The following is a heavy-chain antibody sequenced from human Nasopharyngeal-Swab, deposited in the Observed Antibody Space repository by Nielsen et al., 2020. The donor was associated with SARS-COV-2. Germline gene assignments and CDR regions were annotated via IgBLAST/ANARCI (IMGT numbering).Heavy chain of an antibody. CDR2: ISSSSCYT. J-gene: IGHJ3*02. V-gene: IGHV3-11*05. CDR3: AREIDSRGGDAFDI. CDR1: GFTFSDYY. D-gene: IGHD3-22*01. Sequence: LKISCAASGFTFSDYYMSWIRQAPGKGLEWVSYISSSSCYTNYADSVKGRFTISRDNAKNSLYLQMNSLRAEDTAVYYCAREIDSRGGDAFDIWGQGTMVTVSS.